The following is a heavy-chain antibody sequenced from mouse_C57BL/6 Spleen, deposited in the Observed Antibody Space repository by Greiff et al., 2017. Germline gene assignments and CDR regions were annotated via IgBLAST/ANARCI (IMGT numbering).Heavy chain of an antibody. CDR3: ARCSRYFDV. CDR1: GYTFTDYN. V-gene: IGHV1-18*01. Sequence: VQLKESGPELVKPGASVKIPCKASGYTFTDYNMDWVKQSPGKSLEWIGDINPNNGGTIYNQKFKGKATLTVDKSSSTAYMELRSLTSEDTAVYYCARCSRYFDVWGTGTTVTVSS. CDR2: INPNNGGT. J-gene: IGHJ1*03.